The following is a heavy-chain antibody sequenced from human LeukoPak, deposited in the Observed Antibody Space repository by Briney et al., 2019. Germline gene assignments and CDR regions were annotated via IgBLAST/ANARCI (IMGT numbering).Heavy chain of an antibody. V-gene: IGHV3-23*01. Sequence: GGSLRLSCAASGFTFSSYAMSWVRQAPGKGLEWVSAISGSGGSTYYADSVKGRFTISRDNSKNTLYLQMNSLRAEDTAVYYCAKGAMIVVSGDYYYYYGMDVWGQGTTVTVSS. J-gene: IGHJ6*02. D-gene: IGHD3-22*01. CDR1: GFTFSSYA. CDR2: ISGSGGST. CDR3: AKGAMIVVSGDYYYYYGMDV.